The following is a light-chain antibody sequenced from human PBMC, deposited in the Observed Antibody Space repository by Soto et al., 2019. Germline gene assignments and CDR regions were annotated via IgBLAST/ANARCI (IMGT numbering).Light chain of an antibody. Sequence: SVLTQPASVSGSPGQSITISCTGTNSDVGTHNLVSWYQQHPGKAPKLIIYEGTKRPSGVSNRFSGSKSGNTASLTISGLQAEDEADYYCCSYALLFGTGTKVTV. CDR3: CSYALL. CDR2: EGT. V-gene: IGLV2-23*01. J-gene: IGLJ1*01. CDR1: NSDVGTHNL.